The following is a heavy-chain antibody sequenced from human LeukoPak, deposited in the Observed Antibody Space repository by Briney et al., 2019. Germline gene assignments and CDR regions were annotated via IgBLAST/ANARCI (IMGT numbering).Heavy chain of an antibody. V-gene: IGHV3-21*01. CDR3: AIDADYYDSRVVDF. D-gene: IGHD3-22*01. J-gene: IGHJ4*02. CDR2: ISSDPSHT. Sequence: GGSLRLSCVASGFPFSSVGMNWVRQAPGKGLEWVSYISSDPSHTYYADSVRGRFTISRDNAKHSLYLQMDNLRTEDTAMYYGAIDADYYDSRVVDFWGQGTRVTVSS. CDR1: GFPFSSVG.